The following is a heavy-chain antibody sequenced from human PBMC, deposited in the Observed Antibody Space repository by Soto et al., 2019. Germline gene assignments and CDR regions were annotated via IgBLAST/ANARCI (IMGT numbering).Heavy chain of an antibody. J-gene: IGHJ4*02. Sequence: PGESLKISCKGSGYSFTSYWISWVRQMPGKGLEWMGRIDPSDSYTNYSPSFQGHVTISADKSSSTAYLQWSSLKASDTAMYYCARIDWNYRARVDDWGQGTLVTVSS. CDR1: GYSFTSYW. V-gene: IGHV5-10-1*01. D-gene: IGHD1-7*01. CDR2: IDPSDSYT. CDR3: ARIDWNYRARVDD.